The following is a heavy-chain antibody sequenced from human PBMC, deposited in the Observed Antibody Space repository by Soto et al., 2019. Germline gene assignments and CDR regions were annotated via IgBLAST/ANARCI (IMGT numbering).Heavy chain of an antibody. Sequence: QVHLVQSGAEVKKPGASVKVSCKASGYTFTSYGITWVRQAPGQGLEWMGWISTYNGNTKYAQKLQGRVTMTTDTSMSTAYMELRSLKSDDTAVSYCEREIVGGVGSDYWGEGTLFAVSS. J-gene: IGHJ4*02. CDR3: EREIVGGVGSDY. D-gene: IGHD3-16*01. V-gene: IGHV1-18*01. CDR2: ISTYNGNT. CDR1: GYTFTSYG.